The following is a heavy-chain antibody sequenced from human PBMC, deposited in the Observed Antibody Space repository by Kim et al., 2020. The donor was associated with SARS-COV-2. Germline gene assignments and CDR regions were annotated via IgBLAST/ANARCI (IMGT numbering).Heavy chain of an antibody. Sequence: GGSLRLSCAASGFTFSTYTLNWVRQAPGKGLEWVASISRSSNFVYYADSVKGRFTISRDNANNSLFLHMGTLRADDTALYHCVRWGDGYGGLGLPDIWGQGTMVTVSS. V-gene: IGHV3-21*01. CDR2: ISRSSNFV. J-gene: IGHJ3*02. D-gene: IGHD5-12*01. CDR1: GFTFSTYT. CDR3: VRWGDGYGGLGLPDI.